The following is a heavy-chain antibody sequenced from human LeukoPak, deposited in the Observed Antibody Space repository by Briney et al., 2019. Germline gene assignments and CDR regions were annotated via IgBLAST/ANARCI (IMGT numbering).Heavy chain of an antibody. V-gene: IGHV4-38-2*02. CDR3: ARDRPHYDFWSGYYSDPRDY. CDR2: IYHSGST. CDR1: GYSISSGYY. J-gene: IGHJ4*02. D-gene: IGHD3-3*01. Sequence: PSETLSLTCAVSGYSISSGYYWGWIRPPPGKGLEWIGSIYHSGSTYYNPSLKSRVTISVDTSKNQFSLKLSSVTAADTAVYYCARDRPHYDFWSGYYSDPRDYWGQGTLVTVSS.